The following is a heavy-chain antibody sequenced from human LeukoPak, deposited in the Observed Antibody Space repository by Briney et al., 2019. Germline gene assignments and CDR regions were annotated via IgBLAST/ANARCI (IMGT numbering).Heavy chain of an antibody. CDR3: ARDTPNYSSSWYPNWFDP. D-gene: IGHD6-13*01. Sequence: GGSLRLSCAASGFTFSSDWMSWVRQAPGKGLEWVANIKQDGSEKYYVDSVKGRFTISRDNAKNSLYLQMNSLRAEDTAVYYCARDTPNYSSSWYPNWFDPWGQGTLVTVSS. CDR2: IKQDGSEK. V-gene: IGHV3-7*01. J-gene: IGHJ5*02. CDR1: GFTFSSDW.